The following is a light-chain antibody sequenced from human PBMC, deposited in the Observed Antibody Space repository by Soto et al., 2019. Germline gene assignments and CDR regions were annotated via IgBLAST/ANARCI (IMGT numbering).Light chain of an antibody. Sequence: DIQMTQSPSSLSASVGDRVTITCRASQGISNYLAWYQQKPGKVPKLLMYGASTLQSGVPSRFSGSGSGTDFTLTISSLQPEDVATYYCQQYNSAPFFGQGTRLEIK. CDR2: GAS. CDR1: QGISNY. J-gene: IGKJ5*01. CDR3: QQYNSAPF. V-gene: IGKV1-27*01.